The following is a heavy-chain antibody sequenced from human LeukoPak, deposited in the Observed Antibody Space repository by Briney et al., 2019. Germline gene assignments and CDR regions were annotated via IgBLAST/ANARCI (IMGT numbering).Heavy chain of an antibody. D-gene: IGHD2-15*01. CDR3: ARVVVAPRRIYWFDP. CDR1: GGSISSGGYY. V-gene: IGHV4-31*03. CDR2: IYYSGST. J-gene: IGHJ5*02. Sequence: PSQTLSLTCTVSGGSISSGGYYWSWIRQHPGKGLEWIGYIYYSGSTYYNPSLKSRVTISVDTSKNQFSLKMRSVTAADTAVYYCARVVVAPRRIYWFDPWGQGTLVTVSS.